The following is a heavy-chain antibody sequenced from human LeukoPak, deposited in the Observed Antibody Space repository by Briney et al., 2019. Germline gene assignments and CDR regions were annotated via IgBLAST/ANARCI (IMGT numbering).Heavy chain of an antibody. Sequence: SETLSLTCTVSGGSISSYYWSWIRQPPGKGLEWIGYIYYSGSTNYNPSLKSRVTISVDTSKNQFSLKLSSVTAADTAVYYCARESTAVADYWGQGTLVTVSS. CDR1: GGSISSYY. CDR2: IYYSGST. D-gene: IGHD6-19*01. CDR3: ARESTAVADY. J-gene: IGHJ4*02. V-gene: IGHV4-59*01.